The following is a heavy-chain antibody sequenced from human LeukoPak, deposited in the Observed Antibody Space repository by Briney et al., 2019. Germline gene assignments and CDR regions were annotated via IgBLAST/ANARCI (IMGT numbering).Heavy chain of an antibody. Sequence: GGSLRLSCAASGFTFSTYAMHWVRQAPGKGLEWVTVISYDGSNRYYADSVKGRFTISRDNSRNTLYLQMNSLRAEDTAVYYCARTPQYCSSTSCYVFNYWGQGTLVSVSS. V-gene: IGHV3-30-3*01. CDR2: ISYDGSNR. CDR1: GFTFSTYA. D-gene: IGHD2-2*01. J-gene: IGHJ4*02. CDR3: ARTPQYCSSTSCYVFNY.